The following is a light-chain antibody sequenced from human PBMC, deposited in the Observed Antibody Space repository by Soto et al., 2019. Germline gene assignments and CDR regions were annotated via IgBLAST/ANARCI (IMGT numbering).Light chain of an antibody. CDR1: QSVSSY. V-gene: IGKV3-11*01. CDR2: DAS. Sequence: ETVLTHSPTTLSLSPGERATLSCRASQSVSSYLAWYQQKPGQAPRLLIYDASKRATGIPARFSGSGSGTDFTLTISSLEPGDFAVYYCQQRYTWPSFGPGTKVDIK. CDR3: QQRYTWPS. J-gene: IGKJ3*01.